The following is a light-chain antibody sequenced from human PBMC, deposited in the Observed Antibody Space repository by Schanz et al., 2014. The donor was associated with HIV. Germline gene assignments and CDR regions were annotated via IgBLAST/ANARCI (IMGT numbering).Light chain of an antibody. CDR1: SGSIANNY. Sequence: NFMLTQPHSVSESPGKTVTISCTRSSGSIANNYVQWYQQRPGSGPTTVIYEDNQRPSGVPDRFSGSIDSSSNSASLTISGLKTEDEADYYCQSSDRYNGKVFGGGTKLTVL. CDR3: QSSDRYNGKV. J-gene: IGLJ3*02. CDR2: EDN. V-gene: IGLV6-57*04.